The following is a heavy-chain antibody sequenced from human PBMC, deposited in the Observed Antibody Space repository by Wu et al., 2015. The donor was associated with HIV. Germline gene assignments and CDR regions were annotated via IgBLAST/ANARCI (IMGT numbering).Heavy chain of an antibody. Sequence: QVQLVQSGAEVKKPGASVKVSCKVSGYTLTELSMHWVRQAPGKGLEWMGGFDPEDGETIYAQKFQGRVTMTEDTSTDTAYMELSSLRSEDTAVYYCATVGWLRDGYNRHYYYYGMGRLGPRGPRS. V-gene: IGHV1-24*01. CDR1: GYTLTELS. CDR3: ATVGWLRDGYNRHYYYYGMGR. J-gene: IGHJ6*02. CDR2: FDPEDGET. D-gene: IGHD5-24*01.